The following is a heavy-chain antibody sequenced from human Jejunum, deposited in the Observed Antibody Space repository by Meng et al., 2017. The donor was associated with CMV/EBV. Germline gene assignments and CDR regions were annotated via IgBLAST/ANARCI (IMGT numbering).Heavy chain of an antibody. V-gene: IGHV3-23*01. CDR1: GFTFNSYA. Sequence: SLRLSGAASGFTFNSYAMSCVRQSPGKGLEWVSAIGGSGSTTYYADSVKGRFTISRDNSKSTLYLQMNSLRADDTAVYYCAKDMNYCGQGTLVTVSS. CDR2: IGGSGSTT. CDR3: AKDMNY. D-gene: IGHD3-16*01. J-gene: IGHJ4*02.